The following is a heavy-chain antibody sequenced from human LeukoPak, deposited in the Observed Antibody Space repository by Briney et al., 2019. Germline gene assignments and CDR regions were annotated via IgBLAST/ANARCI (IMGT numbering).Heavy chain of an antibody. D-gene: IGHD1-26*01. V-gene: IGHV3-74*01. CDR3: ARIPRELLWYYFDY. J-gene: IGHJ4*02. CDR1: GFTFSSYW. Sequence: QSGGSLRLSCAASGFTFSSYWMHWVRQAPGKGLAWVSRTNTDGSSTTYADSVKGRFTISRDNAKNTLYLQMDSLRAEDTAVYYCARIPRELLWYYFDYWGQGTLVTVSS. CDR2: TNTDGSST.